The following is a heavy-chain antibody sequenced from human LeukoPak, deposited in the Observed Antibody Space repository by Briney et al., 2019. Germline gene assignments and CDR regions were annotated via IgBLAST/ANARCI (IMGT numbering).Heavy chain of an antibody. J-gene: IGHJ4*02. Sequence: PGGSLRLSCAASGFTVSSNYMSWVRQAPGKGLEWVSRINSDGSSTSYADSVKGRFTISRDNAKNTLYLQMNSLRAEDTAVYYCAREEMATIMGYWGQGTLVTVSS. D-gene: IGHD5-24*01. CDR3: AREEMATIMGY. CDR2: INSDGSST. CDR1: GFTVSSNY. V-gene: IGHV3-74*01.